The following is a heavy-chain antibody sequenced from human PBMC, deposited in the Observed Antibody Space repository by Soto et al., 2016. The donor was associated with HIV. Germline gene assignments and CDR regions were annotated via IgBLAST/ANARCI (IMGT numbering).Heavy chain of an antibody. CDR3: ARGNGGNAFDI. CDR2: IYSGGST. Sequence: EVQLVESGGGLVQPGGPVRLSCAASGFTVSSNYMSWVRQAPGKGLEWVSVIYSGGSTYYADSVKGRFTISRDNSKNTLYLQMNSLRAEDTAVYYCARGNGGNAFDIWGQGTMVTVSS. V-gene: IGHV3-66*01. J-gene: IGHJ3*02. D-gene: IGHD2-15*01. CDR1: GFTVSSNY.